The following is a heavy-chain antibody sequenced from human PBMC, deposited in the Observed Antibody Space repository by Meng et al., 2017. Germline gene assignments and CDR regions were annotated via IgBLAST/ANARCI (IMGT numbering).Heavy chain of an antibody. J-gene: IGHJ4*02. CDR1: GYTFTSYA. Sequence: QGELVPARSDLNEPGASVKVSCKASGYTFTSYAMNWLRQAPGQGLEWMGWINTNTGNPTYAQGFTGRFVFSLDTSVSTAYLQISSLKAEDTAVYYCAREGRVDFDYWGQGTLVTVSS. D-gene: IGHD1-26*01. CDR3: AREGRVDFDY. CDR2: INTNTGNP. V-gene: IGHV7-4-1*02.